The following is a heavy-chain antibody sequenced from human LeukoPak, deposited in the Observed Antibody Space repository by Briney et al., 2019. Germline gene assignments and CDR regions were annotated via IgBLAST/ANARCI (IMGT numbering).Heavy chain of an antibody. V-gene: IGHV4-38-2*02. CDR3: ARDPRWLTPDCTSTSCYENYFDP. J-gene: IGHJ5*02. CDR1: GYSISSGYQ. Sequence: SETLSLTCGVSGYSISSGYQWAWIRQSPGKGLGWIGSIYHSGTAHYNPSLKSRVTISVETSKNQFSLNMYSVTAADTAVYYCARDPRWLTPDCTSTSCYENYFDPWGQGTLVTVSS. D-gene: IGHD2-2*01. CDR2: IYHSGTA.